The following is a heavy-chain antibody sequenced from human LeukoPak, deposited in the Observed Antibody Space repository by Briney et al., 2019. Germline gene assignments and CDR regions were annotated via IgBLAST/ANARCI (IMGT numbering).Heavy chain of an antibody. J-gene: IGHJ4*02. V-gene: IGHV1-2*02. CDR1: GYIFTVYY. D-gene: IGHD3-16*01. CDR2: INPNSGDT. Sequence: ASVKVSCKASGYIFTVYYMHWVRQAPGQGLEWMGWINPNSGDTNYAQKFQGRVTMTRDTSISTAYMELSRLRSDDTAVYYCARVRYRLAETYIDYWGQGTLVTVSS. CDR3: ARVRYRLAETYIDY.